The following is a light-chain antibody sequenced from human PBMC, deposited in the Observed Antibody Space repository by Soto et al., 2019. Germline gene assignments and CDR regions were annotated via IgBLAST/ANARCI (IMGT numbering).Light chain of an antibody. CDR2: EVS. Sequence: QSALTQPPSASGSPGQSVTISCTGTSSDVGAYSYVSWYQQHPGKAPKLMIYEVSKRPSGVPDRFSGSKSGNTASLTVSGLQAEDEADYDCSSYAGSNNFVVFGGGTKVTVL. J-gene: IGLJ2*01. CDR3: SSYAGSNNFVV. CDR1: SSDVGAYSY. V-gene: IGLV2-8*01.